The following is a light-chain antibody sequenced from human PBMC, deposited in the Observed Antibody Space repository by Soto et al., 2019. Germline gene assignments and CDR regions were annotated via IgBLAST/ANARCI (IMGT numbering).Light chain of an antibody. V-gene: IGKV1-5*01. Sequence: DIQMTQSPSTLSASVGDRVTITCRASQSISTWLAWYQQKPGKAPKLLIYYASSLESGVPSRFRGSGSGTEFTLTISTLQPDDFATYYCQQYNTFSYTFGQGTKLENK. CDR1: QSISTW. CDR3: QQYNTFSYT. CDR2: YAS. J-gene: IGKJ2*01.